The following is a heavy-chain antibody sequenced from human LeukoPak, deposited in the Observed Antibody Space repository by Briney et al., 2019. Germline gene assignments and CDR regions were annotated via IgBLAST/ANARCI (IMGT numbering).Heavy chain of an antibody. CDR3: AKDLRDFEGSFDAFDI. Sequence: PGGSLRLSCAASGFTFSSHWMSWVRQAPGKGLEWVSAISGSGGSTYYADSVKGRFTISRDNSKNTLYLQMNSLRAEDTAVYYCAKDLRDFEGSFDAFDIWGQGTMVTVSS. J-gene: IGHJ3*02. CDR2: ISGSGGST. D-gene: IGHD3-9*01. V-gene: IGHV3-23*01. CDR1: GFTFSSHW.